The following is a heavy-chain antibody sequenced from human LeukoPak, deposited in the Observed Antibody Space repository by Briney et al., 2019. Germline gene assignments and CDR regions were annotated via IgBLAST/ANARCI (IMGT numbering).Heavy chain of an antibody. CDR1: GGSISSSNW. CDR3: ARVRYNWNDVLG. D-gene: IGHD1-20*01. V-gene: IGHV4-4*02. CDR2: IYHSGST. J-gene: IGHJ4*02. Sequence: PSGTLSLTCAVSGGSISSSNWWSWVRPPPGKGLEWIGEIYHSGSTNYNPSLKNRVTISVDKSKNQFSLKLSSVTAADTAVYYCARVRYNWNDVLGWGQGTLVTVSS.